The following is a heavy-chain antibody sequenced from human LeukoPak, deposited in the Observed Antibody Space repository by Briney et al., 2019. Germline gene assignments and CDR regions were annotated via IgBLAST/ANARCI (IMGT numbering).Heavy chain of an antibody. V-gene: IGHV3-66*01. J-gene: IGHJ3*02. CDR1: GFIVSSNS. Sequence: GGSPRLSCAASGFIVSSNSMSWVRQAPGKGLEWVSIMYNGGSTYYADSVRGRFTISRDNAKNSLFLQMNSLRAEDTAVYYCARDEWGDAFDIWGQGTMVTVFS. CDR2: MYNGGST. CDR3: ARDEWGDAFDI. D-gene: IGHD1-26*01.